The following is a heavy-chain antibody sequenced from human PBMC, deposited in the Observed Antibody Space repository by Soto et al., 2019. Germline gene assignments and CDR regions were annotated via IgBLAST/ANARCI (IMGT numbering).Heavy chain of an antibody. CDR3: ARAKAVPRPLPGDY. V-gene: IGHV1-3*01. CDR2: INAGNGNT. Sequence: RASVKVSCKASGYTFTSYAMHWVRQAPGQRLEWMGWINAGNGNTKYSQKFQGRVTITRDTSASTAYMELSSLRSEDTAVYYCARAKAVPRPLPGDYWGQGTLVTVSS. CDR1: GYTFTSYA. J-gene: IGHJ4*02. D-gene: IGHD6-19*01.